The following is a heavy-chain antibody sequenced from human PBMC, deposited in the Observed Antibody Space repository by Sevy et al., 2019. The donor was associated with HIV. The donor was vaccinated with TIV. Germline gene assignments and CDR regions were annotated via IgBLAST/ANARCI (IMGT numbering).Heavy chain of an antibody. Sequence: GGSLRLSCAASGFTFSDYYMSWIRQAPGKGLEWLSYISGSDNTIYYADSVKGRFTISRDNAKNSLYLQMNSLRVEDTAVYYCARDHLKDGDLGDYYYYAMDVWGQGTTVTVSS. V-gene: IGHV3-11*01. D-gene: IGHD4-17*01. CDR2: ISGSDNTI. CDR1: GFTFSDYY. J-gene: IGHJ6*02. CDR3: ARDHLKDGDLGDYYYYAMDV.